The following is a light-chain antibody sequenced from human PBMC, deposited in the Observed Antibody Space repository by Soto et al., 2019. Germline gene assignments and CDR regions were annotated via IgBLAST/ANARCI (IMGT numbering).Light chain of an antibody. CDR2: KAS. CDR3: QQYKSYPRT. V-gene: IGKV1-5*03. CDR1: QRISDW. Sequence: DIQMTQSPSTLSASVGDRVTITCRAAQRISDWLAWYQQKPGKAPKLLIYKASSLESGVPSRFSGSGSGTEFTLTISSLQPDDFATYYCQQYKSYPRTFGGGTKVEIK. J-gene: IGKJ4*01.